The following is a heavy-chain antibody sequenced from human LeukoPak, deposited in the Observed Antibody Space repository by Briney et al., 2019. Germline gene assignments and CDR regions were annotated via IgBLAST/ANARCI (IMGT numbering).Heavy chain of an antibody. J-gene: IGHJ4*02. CDR2: ISTDGSST. CDR3: TRGLAY. V-gene: IGHV3-74*01. D-gene: IGHD3-16*01. Sequence: GGSLRLSCAASGFTFSSSWMHWVRHAPGKGVVWVSLISTDGSSTSYADSVKGRLTISIDNAKTTVYLQMNSLRVEDTALYYCTRGLAYWGQVTLVTASS. CDR1: GFTFSSSW.